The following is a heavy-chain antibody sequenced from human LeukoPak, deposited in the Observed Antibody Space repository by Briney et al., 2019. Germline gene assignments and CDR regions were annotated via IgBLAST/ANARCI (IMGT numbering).Heavy chain of an antibody. V-gene: IGHV3-74*01. CDR2: IKTDGSRT. J-gene: IGHJ1*01. D-gene: IGHD6-13*01. CDR3: ARINIAATGTELQQ. Sequence: PGGSLRLSCVASGFTFSSYWMHWVRQPPGKGLMWVSRIKTDGSRTNYADAVKGRFTISRDNAKNTLYLEMNSLRAEDTAVYYCARINIAATGTELQQWGQGTLVTVSS. CDR1: GFTFSSYW.